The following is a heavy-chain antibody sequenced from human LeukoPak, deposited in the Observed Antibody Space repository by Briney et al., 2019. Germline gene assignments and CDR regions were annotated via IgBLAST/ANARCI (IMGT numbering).Heavy chain of an antibody. J-gene: IGHJ4*02. CDR3: ARDDRDGYNNFDY. V-gene: IGHV3-21*01. D-gene: IGHD5-24*01. Sequence: ETLSLTCAVYGGSFSGYYWSWIRQPPGKGLEWVSSISSSSSYIYYADSVKGRFTISRDNAKNSLYLQMNSLRAEDTAVYYCARDDRDGYNNFDYWGQGTLVTVSS. CDR1: GGSFSGYY. CDR2: ISSSSSYI.